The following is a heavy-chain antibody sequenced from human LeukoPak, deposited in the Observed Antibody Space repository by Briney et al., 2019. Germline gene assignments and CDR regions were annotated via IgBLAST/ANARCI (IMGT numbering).Heavy chain of an antibody. V-gene: IGHV3-30*18. CDR3: AKDRTAGYDGLVDY. D-gene: IGHD5-12*01. J-gene: IGHJ4*02. Sequence: GRSLRLSCAAPGFTFSNYGMHWVRKAPGKGLEGVAVISYDGSNKYYTDSVKGRLTISRDNSKNTLYLQMNSLRAEDTAVYYCAKDRTAGYDGLVDYWGQGTLVTVSS. CDR1: GFTFSNYG. CDR2: ISYDGSNK.